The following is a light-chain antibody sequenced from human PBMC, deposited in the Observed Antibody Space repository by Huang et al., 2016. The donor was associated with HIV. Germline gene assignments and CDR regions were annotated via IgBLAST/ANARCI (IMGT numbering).Light chain of an antibody. J-gene: IGKJ5*01. Sequence: IQMTQSPSSLSASVGDRVTITCRSSQSLDGYLNWSQQKPGKAPKLLISSASTLHTGVPPRFSGSGSGADYTLIINHVQPDDFATYFCQQSYGTLITFGQGSRLDTK. V-gene: IGKV1-39*01. CDR1: QSLDGY. CDR2: SAS. CDR3: QQSYGTLIT.